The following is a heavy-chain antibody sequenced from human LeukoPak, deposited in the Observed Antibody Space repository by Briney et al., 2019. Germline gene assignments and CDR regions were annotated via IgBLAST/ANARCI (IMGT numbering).Heavy chain of an antibody. CDR2: ISGSGGST. J-gene: IGHJ4*02. Sequence: GGSLRLSCAASGFTFSSYAMSWVCQAPGKGLEWVSAISGSGGSTYYADSVKGRFTISRDNSKNTLYLQMNSLRAEDTAVYYCAKDENYYDSSGYLFWGQGTLVTVSS. CDR1: GFTFSSYA. CDR3: AKDENYYDSSGYLF. D-gene: IGHD3-22*01. V-gene: IGHV3-23*01.